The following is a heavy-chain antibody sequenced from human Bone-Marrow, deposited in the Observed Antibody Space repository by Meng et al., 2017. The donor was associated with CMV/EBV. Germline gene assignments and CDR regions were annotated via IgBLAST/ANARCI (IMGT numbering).Heavy chain of an antibody. V-gene: IGHV1-18*01. CDR3: ARYCSSTSCYLYYYYGLAV. D-gene: IGHD2-2*01. CDR1: GYTFTSYG. Sequence: ASVKVSCKASGYTFTSYGISWVRQAPGQGLEWMGWISAYNGNTNYAQKLQGRVTMTTDTSTSTAYMELRSLRSDDTAVYYCARYCSSTSCYLYYYYGLAVWVQGTTVTVSS. J-gene: IGHJ6*02. CDR2: ISAYNGNT.